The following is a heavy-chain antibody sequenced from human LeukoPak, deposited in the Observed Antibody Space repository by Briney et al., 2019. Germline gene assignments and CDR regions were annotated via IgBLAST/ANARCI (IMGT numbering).Heavy chain of an antibody. J-gene: IGHJ6*02. CDR3: ARVVTPPAYYYGMGV. V-gene: IGHV4-34*01. CDR1: GGSFSGYY. Sequence: SSETLSLTCAVYGGSFSGYYWSWIRQPPGKGLEWIGEINHSGSTNYNPSLKSRVTISVDTSKNQFSLKLSSVTAADTAVYYCARVVTPPAYYYGMGVWGQGTTVTVSS. D-gene: IGHD2-21*02. CDR2: INHSGST.